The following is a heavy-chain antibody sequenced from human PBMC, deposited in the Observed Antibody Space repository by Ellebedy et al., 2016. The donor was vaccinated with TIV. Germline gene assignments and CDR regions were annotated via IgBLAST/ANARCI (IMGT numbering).Heavy chain of an antibody. V-gene: IGHV4-34*01. Sequence: SETLSLXXAVYGGSFSGYYWSWIRQPPGKGLEWIGEINHSGSTNYNPSLKSRVTISVDTSKNQFSLKLSSVTAADTAVYYCARAPRVAKYFDLWGRGTLVTVSS. CDR1: GGSFSGYY. CDR2: INHSGST. J-gene: IGHJ2*01. CDR3: ARAPRVAKYFDL.